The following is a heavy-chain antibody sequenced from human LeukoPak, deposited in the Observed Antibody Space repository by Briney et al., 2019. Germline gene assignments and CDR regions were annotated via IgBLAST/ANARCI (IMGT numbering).Heavy chain of an antibody. CDR3: ARFGYSGYVPSDY. J-gene: IGHJ4*02. V-gene: IGHV4-38-2*02. Sequence: KPSETLSLTCTVAGYSISNGYYWGWIRQPPGKGLEWIGNIYHSGSTYYNPSLKSRVTISVDTSKNQYSLKLSSVTAADTAVYYCARFGYSGYVPSDYWGQGTLVTVSS. CDR2: IYHSGST. CDR1: GYSISNGYY. D-gene: IGHD5-12*01.